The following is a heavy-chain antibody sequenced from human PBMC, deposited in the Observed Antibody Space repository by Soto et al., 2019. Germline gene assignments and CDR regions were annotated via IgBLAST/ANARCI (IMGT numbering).Heavy chain of an antibody. CDR3: ARATGYYYGMDV. CDR1: GFTFSDHY. Sequence: EVQLVESGGGLVQPGGSLRLSCAASGFTFSDHYMDWVRQAPGNGLEWVGRSGNKANSYTTEYAASVKGRFTISRDDSENSVHLQMNSLKTEDTAVYYCARATGYYYGMDVWGHGTTVTVSS. J-gene: IGHJ6*02. CDR2: SGNKANSYTT. V-gene: IGHV3-72*01.